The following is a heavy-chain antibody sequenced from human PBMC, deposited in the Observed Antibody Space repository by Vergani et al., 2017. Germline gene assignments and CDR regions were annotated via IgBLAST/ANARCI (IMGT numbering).Heavy chain of an antibody. Sequence: QVQLQESGPGLVKPSQTLSLTCTVSGGSISSGSYYWSWIRQPAGKGLEWIGRIYTSGSTNYNPSLKSRVTISVDTSKNQFSLKLSSVTAADTAVYYCARDHGIAVAAGTYYYYGMDVWGQGTTVTVSS. CDR1: GGSISSGSYY. J-gene: IGHJ6*02. V-gene: IGHV4-61*02. CDR3: ARDHGIAVAAGTYYYYGMDV. CDR2: IYTSGST. D-gene: IGHD6-19*01.